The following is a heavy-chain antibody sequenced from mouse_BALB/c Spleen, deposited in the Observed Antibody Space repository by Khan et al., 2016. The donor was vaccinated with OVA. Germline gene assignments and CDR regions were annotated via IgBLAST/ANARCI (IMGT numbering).Heavy chain of an antibody. CDR1: GYTFINYW. CDR2: INPSTGYT. V-gene: IGHV1-7*01. CDR3: ERRGRRWDFDY. Sequence: VQLQESGAELAKPGASVKMSCKASGYTFINYWILWIKQRPGQGLEWIGYINPSTGYTEYNQNFKDKATLTADISSSTAYMQLSSLTSEDSAVYYCERRGRRWDFDYWGQGTTLKVSS. D-gene: IGHD1-1*01. J-gene: IGHJ2*01.